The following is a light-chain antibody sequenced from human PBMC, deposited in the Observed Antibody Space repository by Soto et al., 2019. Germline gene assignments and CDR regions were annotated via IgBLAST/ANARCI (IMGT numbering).Light chain of an antibody. CDR1: SSYFGTYNL. V-gene: IGLV2-23*01. Sequence: QSVLTQPASVSGSPGQSITTSCTGTSSYFGTYNLVSWYQHHPGKAPKLLIYEATKRPPGVSDRFSGSKSGYTASLTISGLQADDGADYYCCSYAGSSTFVFETGTKVTVL. CDR3: CSYAGSSTFV. J-gene: IGLJ1*01. CDR2: EAT.